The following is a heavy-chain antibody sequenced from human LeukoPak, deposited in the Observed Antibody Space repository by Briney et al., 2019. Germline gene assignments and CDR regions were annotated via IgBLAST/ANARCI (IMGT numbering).Heavy chain of an antibody. Sequence: GESLQISCKGSGYSFTSYWIGWVRQMPGKGLEWMGIIFPGDPDTRYSPSFQGQVTISADKSISTAYLQWSSLKASDTAMYYCARVAMASYYYYGMDVWGQGTTVTVSS. D-gene: IGHD5-18*01. CDR1: GYSFTSYW. CDR3: ARVAMASYYYYGMDV. J-gene: IGHJ6*02. V-gene: IGHV5-51*01. CDR2: IFPGDPDT.